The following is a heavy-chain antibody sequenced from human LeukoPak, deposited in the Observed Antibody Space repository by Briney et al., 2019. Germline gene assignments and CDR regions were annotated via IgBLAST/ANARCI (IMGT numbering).Heavy chain of an antibody. D-gene: IGHD6-13*01. CDR3: AKVDGSSWSFDY. Sequence: GGSLRLSCAASGFTFSSYAMSWVRQAPGKGLEWVSVISGSGGSTYYADSVKGRFTISRDNSKNTLYLQMNSLRAEDTAVYYCAKVDGSSWSFDYWGQGTLVTVSS. CDR2: ISGSGGST. CDR1: GFTFSSYA. J-gene: IGHJ4*02. V-gene: IGHV3-23*01.